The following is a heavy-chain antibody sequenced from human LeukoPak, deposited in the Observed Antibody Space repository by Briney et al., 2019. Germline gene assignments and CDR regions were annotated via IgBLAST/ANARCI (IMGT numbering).Heavy chain of an antibody. Sequence: SETLTLTCTASGGTISSYYWRWIRQPPGKGLEWIGYIYYSGSTNYNPSLKSRVTISVDTSKNQFSLKLSSVTAADTAVYYCARWVVVAASGMGVWGQETTRTVSS. V-gene: IGHV4-59*08. CDR2: IYYSGST. CDR1: GGTISSYY. CDR3: ARWVVVAASGMGV. D-gene: IGHD2-15*01. J-gene: IGHJ6*02.